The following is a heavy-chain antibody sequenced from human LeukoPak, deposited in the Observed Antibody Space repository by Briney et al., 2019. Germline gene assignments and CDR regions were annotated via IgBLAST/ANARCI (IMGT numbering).Heavy chain of an antibody. CDR2: INHGGST. D-gene: IGHD4-11*01. CDR3: AREGRLQTGVY. J-gene: IGHJ4*02. V-gene: IGHV4-34*01. CDR1: GGSFSGYY. Sequence: SETLSLTCAVYGGSFSGYYWSWIRQPPGKGLEWIGEINHGGSTNYNPSLKSRVTISVDTSKNQFSLKLSSVTAADTAVYYCAREGRLQTGVYWGQGTLVTVSS.